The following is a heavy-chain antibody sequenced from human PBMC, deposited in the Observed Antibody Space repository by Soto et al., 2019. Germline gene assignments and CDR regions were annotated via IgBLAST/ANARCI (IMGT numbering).Heavy chain of an antibody. Sequence: EVQLLESGGGFGQAGGSLELSLATLGLPFSNFGMALVRQAPGKGPEGGSAICCWGDTYNVDSLNGRFSISRDNSKSTLFLQMNSLRAEDTAVYYCATYGGDSGGFEYFKHWGQGTLVTVSS. V-gene: IGHV3-23*01. D-gene: IGHD2-21*02. J-gene: IGHJ1*01. CDR3: ATYGGDSGGFEYFKH. CDR1: GLPFSNFG. CDR2: ICCWGDT.